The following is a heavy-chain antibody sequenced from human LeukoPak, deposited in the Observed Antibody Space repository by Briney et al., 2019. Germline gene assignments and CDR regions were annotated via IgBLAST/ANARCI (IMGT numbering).Heavy chain of an antibody. V-gene: IGHV3-7*03. CDR3: AKEGGYGELSSYFDY. CDR2: IKQDGSEK. CDR1: GFTFDDYG. D-gene: IGHD3-16*02. J-gene: IGHJ4*02. Sequence: PGGSLRLSCAASGFTFDDYGMSWVRQAPGKGLEWVANIKQDGSEKYYVDSVKGRLTISRDNSKNTLYLQMSSLRAEDTAVYYCAKEGGYGELSSYFDYWGQGTLVTVSS.